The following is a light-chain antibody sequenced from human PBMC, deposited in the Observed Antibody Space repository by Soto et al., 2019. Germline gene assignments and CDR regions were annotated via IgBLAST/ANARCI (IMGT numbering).Light chain of an antibody. CDR1: QSVSSSY. CDR3: QQYGSSSWT. Sequence: EIVLTQSPGTLSLSPGERATLSCRASQSVSSSYLAWYQQKPAQAPRLLIYGASSRATGIPDRFSGSGSGTDFTVTISRLEPEDSAVYYCQQYGSSSWTFGQGTKVEIK. CDR2: GAS. V-gene: IGKV3-20*01. J-gene: IGKJ1*01.